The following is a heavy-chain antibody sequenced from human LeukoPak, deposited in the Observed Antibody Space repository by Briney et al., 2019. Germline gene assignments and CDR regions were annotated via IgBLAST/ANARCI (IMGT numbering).Heavy chain of an antibody. CDR2: IHTSGNT. J-gene: IGHJ6*03. V-gene: IGHV4-61*09. CDR1: GGSISTGSYC. D-gene: IGHD3-10*01. CDR3: ARDPGTLLRGSRRGDDGNYYYMDV. Sequence: SQTLSLTCTVSGGSISTGSYCWSWLRQPAGKGLEWIGNIHTSGNTHYNPSLKSRVTISVDTSKYEFSLKLSSVTAADTAVYYWARDPGTLLRGSRRGDDGNYYYMDVWGKGTAVTISS.